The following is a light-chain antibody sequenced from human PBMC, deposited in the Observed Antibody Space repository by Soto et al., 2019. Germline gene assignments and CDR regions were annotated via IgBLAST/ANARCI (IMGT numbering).Light chain of an antibody. Sequence: DIQMTQSPSSLSASVGDRFTITCRASQSISSYLNWYQQKPGKAPKLLIYAASSLQSGVPSRFSGSGSGTDFTLTISSLQPEDFATYYCQQSYSNQLTFGQGTRLEIK. J-gene: IGKJ5*01. CDR1: QSISSY. CDR3: QQSYSNQLT. CDR2: AAS. V-gene: IGKV1-39*01.